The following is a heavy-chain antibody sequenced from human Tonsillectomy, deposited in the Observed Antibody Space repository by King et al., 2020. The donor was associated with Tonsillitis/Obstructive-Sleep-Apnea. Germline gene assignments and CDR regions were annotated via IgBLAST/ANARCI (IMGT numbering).Heavy chain of an antibody. CDR3: AAGVVPAAIGGDFDN. CDR2: INPSGGST. Sequence: VQLVESGAEVKKPGASVKVSCKASGYTFTSYYMHWVRQAPGQGLEWMGIINPSGGSTSYAQKFQGRVTMTRDTSTSTVYMELSSLRSEDTAVYYCAAGVVPAAIGGDFDNWGPGTLVTVSS. V-gene: IGHV1-46*01. CDR1: GYTFTSYY. D-gene: IGHD2-2*02. J-gene: IGHJ4*02.